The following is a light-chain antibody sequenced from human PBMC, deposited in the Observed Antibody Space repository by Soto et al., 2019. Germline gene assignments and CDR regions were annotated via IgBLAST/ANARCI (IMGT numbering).Light chain of an antibody. CDR2: DAS. CDR1: QSISSW. V-gene: IGKV1-5*01. J-gene: IGKJ1*01. CDR3: QQYNSYSWT. Sequence: DIQMTQSPSTLSASVGERVTITCRASQSISSWLAWYQRKQGKAPKLLIYDASSLESGVTSRLSRSGSETEYTLTSSSLQPDDIATYYCQQYNSYSWTFGQGTKV.